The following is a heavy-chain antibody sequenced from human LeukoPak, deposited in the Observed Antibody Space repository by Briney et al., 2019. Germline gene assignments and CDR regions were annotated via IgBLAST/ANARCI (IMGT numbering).Heavy chain of an antibody. J-gene: IGHJ6*02. Sequence: GESLKISCKGSGYSFTSYWIGRVRQMPGKGLEWMGIIYPGDSDTRYSPSFQGQVTISADKSISTAYLQWSSLKASDTAMYYCANGRNISGYGMDVWGQGTTVTVSS. D-gene: IGHD4-11*01. CDR3: ANGRNISGYGMDV. CDR1: GYSFTSYW. CDR2: IYPGDSDT. V-gene: IGHV5-51*01.